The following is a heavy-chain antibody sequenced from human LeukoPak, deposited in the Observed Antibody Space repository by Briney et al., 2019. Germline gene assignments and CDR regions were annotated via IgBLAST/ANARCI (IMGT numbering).Heavy chain of an antibody. CDR3: ARDATYYYGSGSQH. V-gene: IGHV3-66*01. D-gene: IGHD3-10*01. Sequence: PGGSLRLSCAASGFTVSSNYMSWVRQAPGKGLEWVSVIYSGGSTYYADSVKGRFTISRDNSKNTLYLQMNSLRAEDTAVYYCARDATYYYGSGSQHWGQGTLVTVSS. CDR2: IYSGGST. J-gene: IGHJ1*01. CDR1: GFTVSSNY.